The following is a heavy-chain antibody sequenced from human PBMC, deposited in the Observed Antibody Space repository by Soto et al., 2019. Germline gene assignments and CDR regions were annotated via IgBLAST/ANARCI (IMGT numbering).Heavy chain of an antibody. CDR2: ITGGGAGT. Sequence: EVQLLESGGGLVQPGGSLRLSCAASGFTFNNYAMSWVRQAPGKGLEWVSTITGGGAGTYYADSAKGRFTISRDNSNNTLYLQMNSLRVEDTALYYCAKCLRNYAADNFDNWGQGTRVTVSS. D-gene: IGHD4-4*01. CDR3: AKCLRNYAADNFDN. V-gene: IGHV3-23*01. J-gene: IGHJ4*02. CDR1: GFTFNNYA.